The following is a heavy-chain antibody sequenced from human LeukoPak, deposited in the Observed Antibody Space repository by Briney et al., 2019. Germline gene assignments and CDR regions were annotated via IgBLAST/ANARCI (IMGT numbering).Heavy chain of an antibody. D-gene: IGHD3-9*01. J-gene: IGHJ4*02. Sequence: GGSLRLSCAASGFTFSNAWMSWVRQAPGKGLEWVAFIRYDGSNKYYADSVKGRFTISRDTSKNTLYLQMNSLRAEDTAVYYCTKDRILRYFDWLFDLDYWGQGTLVTVSS. CDR1: GFTFSNAW. CDR3: TKDRILRYFDWLFDLDY. V-gene: IGHV3-30*02. CDR2: IRYDGSNK.